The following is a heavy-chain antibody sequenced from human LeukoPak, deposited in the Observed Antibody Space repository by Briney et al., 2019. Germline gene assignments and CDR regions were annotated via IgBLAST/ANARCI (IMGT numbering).Heavy chain of an antibody. Sequence: SGRSLRLSCAASGFTFRSYGMHWVRQAPGKGLEWVAVIWYDGSNKYYADSVKGRFTISRDNSKNTVYLQMNSLRAEDTAVYYCARDRDYGDYVFDYWGQGTLVTVSS. J-gene: IGHJ4*02. CDR1: GFTFRSYG. D-gene: IGHD4-17*01. CDR3: ARDRDYGDYVFDY. CDR2: IWYDGSNK. V-gene: IGHV3-33*01.